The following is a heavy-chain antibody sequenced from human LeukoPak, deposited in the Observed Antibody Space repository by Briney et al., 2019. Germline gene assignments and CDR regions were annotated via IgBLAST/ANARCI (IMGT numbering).Heavy chain of an antibody. D-gene: IGHD5-18*01. Sequence: PSETLSLTCTVSGASINSYYWTWIRQPPGKGLEWIGHIYYSGSTNYNPSLKSRVTISVDTSKNQFSLKLSSVTAADTAVYYCASFRGYSYGNFDYWGQGTLVTVSS. J-gene: IGHJ4*02. CDR3: ASFRGYSYGNFDY. CDR2: IYYSGST. CDR1: GASINSYY. V-gene: IGHV4-59*01.